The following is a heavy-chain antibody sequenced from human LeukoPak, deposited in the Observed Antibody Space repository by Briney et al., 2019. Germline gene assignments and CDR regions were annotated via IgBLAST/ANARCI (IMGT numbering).Heavy chain of an antibody. CDR2: IIPIFGTA. CDR1: GGTFSSYA. Sequence: SVKVSCKASGGTFSSYAISWVRQAPGQGLEWMGGIIPIFGTANYAQKFQGRVTITADKSTSTAYMELSSLRSEDTAVYYCARKYYYDSSGYYTVGAFDIWGQGTMVTVSS. CDR3: ARKYYYDSSGYYTVGAFDI. J-gene: IGHJ3*02. V-gene: IGHV1-69*06. D-gene: IGHD3-22*01.